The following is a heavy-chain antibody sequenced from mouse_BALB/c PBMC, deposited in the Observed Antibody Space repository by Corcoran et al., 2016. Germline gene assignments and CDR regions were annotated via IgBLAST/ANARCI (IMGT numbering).Heavy chain of an antibody. D-gene: IGHD2-4*01. V-gene: IGHV9-4*02. J-gene: IGHJ3*01. CDR2: INTHSGVP. CDR1: GYTFTTAG. CDR3: ARQRVYDYDGFVY. Sequence: QIQLVQSGPELKKPGETVRISCKASGYTFTTAGMQWVQKMPGKGLKWIGWINTHSGVPKYAEDFKGRFAFSLETSASTAYLQISNLKNEDTATYFCARQRVYDYDGFVYWGQGTLVTVSA.